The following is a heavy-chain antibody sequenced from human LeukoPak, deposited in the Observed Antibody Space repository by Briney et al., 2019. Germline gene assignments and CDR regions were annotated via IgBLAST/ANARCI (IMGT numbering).Heavy chain of an antibody. J-gene: IGHJ4*02. CDR2: INSDGSST. CDR1: GFTFSSYW. Sequence: GGSLRLSCAASGFTFSSYWMHWVRQAPGKGLVWVSRINSDGSSTYYADSVKGRFTISRDNSKNTLYLRMNSLRAEDTAVYYCAKRPITMIVAPPQTNDYWGQGTLVTVSS. V-gene: IGHV3-74*01. D-gene: IGHD3-22*01. CDR3: AKRPITMIVAPPQTNDY.